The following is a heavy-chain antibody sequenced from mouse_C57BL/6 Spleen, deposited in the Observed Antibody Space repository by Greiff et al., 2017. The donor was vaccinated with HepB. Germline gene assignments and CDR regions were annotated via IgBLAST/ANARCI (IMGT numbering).Heavy chain of an antibody. CDR3: ARIYGNYVGGYYFDY. CDR1: GFTFSDYY. D-gene: IGHD2-1*01. J-gene: IGHJ2*01. CDR2: INYDGSST. Sequence: EVKVVESEGGLVQPGSSMKLSCTASGFTFSDYYMAWVRQVPEKGLEWVANINYDGSSTYYLDSLKSRFIISRDNAKNILYLQMSSLKSEDTATYYCARIYGNYVGGYYFDYWGQGTTLTVSS. V-gene: IGHV5-16*01.